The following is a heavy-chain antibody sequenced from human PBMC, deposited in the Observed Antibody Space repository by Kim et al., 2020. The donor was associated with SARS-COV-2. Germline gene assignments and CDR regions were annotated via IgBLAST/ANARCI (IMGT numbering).Heavy chain of an antibody. CDR2: ISSSSSTI. Sequence: GGSLRLSCAASGFTFSRYSMTWVRQAPGKGLEWLAYISSSSSTIYYADSVRGRLTISRDNAKNSLFLQMNSVRAEDMAVYYCASVLSSGYMPFDYWGQGTLVTVSS. J-gene: IGHJ4*02. CDR1: GFTFSRYS. D-gene: IGHD3-22*01. CDR3: ASVLSSGYMPFDY. V-gene: IGHV3-48*04.